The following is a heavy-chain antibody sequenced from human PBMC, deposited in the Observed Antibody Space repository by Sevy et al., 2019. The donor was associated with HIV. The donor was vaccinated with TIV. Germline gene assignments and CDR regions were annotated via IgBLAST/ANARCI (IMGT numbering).Heavy chain of an antibody. CDR3: ARLHRRSGAYYYDSSGYYYFDY. CDR1: GGSISSSSYY. Sequence: SETLSLTCTVSGGSISSSSYYWGWIRQPPGKGLEWIGSIYYSGSTYYNPSLKSRVTISVDTSKNQFSLKLSSVTAADTDVYYCARLHRRSGAYYYDSSGYYYFDYWGQGTLVTVSS. J-gene: IGHJ4*02. CDR2: IYYSGST. V-gene: IGHV4-39*01. D-gene: IGHD3-22*01.